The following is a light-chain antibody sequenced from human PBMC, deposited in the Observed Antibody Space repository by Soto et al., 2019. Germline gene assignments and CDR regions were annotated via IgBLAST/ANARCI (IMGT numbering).Light chain of an antibody. CDR2: EVS. CDR1: SSDVGGYNS. Sequence: QSALTQPASVSGSPGQSITISCTGTSSDVGGYNSVCWHQQHPGKAPKLMIYEVSNRPSGVSDRFSASKSGNTASLTISGLQADDEADYYCSSYTRSNTVIFGGGTQLTVL. CDR3: SSYTRSNTVI. V-gene: IGLV2-14*01. J-gene: IGLJ2*01.